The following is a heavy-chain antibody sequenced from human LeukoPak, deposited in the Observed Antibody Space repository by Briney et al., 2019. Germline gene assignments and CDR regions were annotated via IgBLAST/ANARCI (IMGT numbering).Heavy chain of an antibody. V-gene: IGHV1-69*13. CDR1: GYTFTSYD. CDR3: AIGIGYCSSTSCYGSFDY. Sequence: ASVQVSCKASGYTFTSYDINWVRQAPGQGLEWMGGIIPIFGTANYAQKFQGRVTITADESTSTAYMELSSLRSEDTAVYYCAIGIGYCSSTSCYGSFDYWGQGTLVTVSS. D-gene: IGHD2-2*01. J-gene: IGHJ4*02. CDR2: IIPIFGTA.